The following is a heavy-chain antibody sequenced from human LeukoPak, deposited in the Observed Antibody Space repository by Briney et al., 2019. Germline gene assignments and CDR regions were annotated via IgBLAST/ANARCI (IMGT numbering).Heavy chain of an antibody. CDR1: GDSISIYY. V-gene: IGHV4-59*01. D-gene: IGHD2-15*01. Sequence: SETLSLTCSVSGDSISIYYWNWIRQPPGKGLEWIGYIHYSGSTNYNPSLKSRVTISGDTSQNQFSLKLNSVTAADTAMYYCARAFGCYPGICGFDIWGQGTMVTVSS. CDR2: IHYSGST. CDR3: ARAFGCYPGICGFDI. J-gene: IGHJ3*02.